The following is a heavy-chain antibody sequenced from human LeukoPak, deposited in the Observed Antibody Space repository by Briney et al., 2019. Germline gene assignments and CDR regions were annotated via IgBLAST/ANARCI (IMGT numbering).Heavy chain of an antibody. V-gene: IGHV6-1*01. CDR3: AREQTGAFDI. CDR1: GDSVSTNSAA. Sequence: SQTCSLTCAISGDSVSTNSAAWTWIRQSPSRGLEWLGRTYYRSKWNIDYAISVTSRITINPDTSKNHFSLQLRSVSPEDTALYYCAREQTGAFDIWGQGTMFTVSP. CDR2: TYYRSKWNI. D-gene: IGHD3-9*01. J-gene: IGHJ3*02.